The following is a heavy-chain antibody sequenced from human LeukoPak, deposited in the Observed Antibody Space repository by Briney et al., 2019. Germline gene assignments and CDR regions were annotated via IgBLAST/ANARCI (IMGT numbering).Heavy chain of an antibody. V-gene: IGHV1-69*13. Sequence: SVKVSCKASGGTFSSYAISWVRQAPGQGLEWMGGIIPIFGTANYAQKFQGRVTITADESTSTAYMELSSLRSEDTAVYYCARGVGVTYYYDSSGYFDYWGQGTLVTVSS. J-gene: IGHJ4*02. CDR2: IIPIFGTA. CDR1: GGTFSSYA. CDR3: ARGVGVTYYYDSSGYFDY. D-gene: IGHD3-22*01.